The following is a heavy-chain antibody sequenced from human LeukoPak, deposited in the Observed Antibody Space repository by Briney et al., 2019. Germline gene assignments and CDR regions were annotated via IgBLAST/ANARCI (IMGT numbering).Heavy chain of an antibody. D-gene: IGHD5-12*01. J-gene: IGHJ4*02. Sequence: ASVKVSCKASGYTFTSYDINWVRQATGQGLEWMGWMNPNSGNTGYAQKFQGRVTMTRNTSISTAYMELSSLRSEDTAVYYCAIKYSGYDYVDYWGQGTLVTVSS. CDR3: AIKYSGYDYVDY. CDR1: GYTFTSYD. V-gene: IGHV1-8*01. CDR2: MNPNSGNT.